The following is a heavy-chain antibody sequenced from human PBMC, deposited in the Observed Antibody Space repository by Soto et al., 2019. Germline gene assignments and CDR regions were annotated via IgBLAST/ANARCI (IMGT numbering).Heavy chain of an antibody. V-gene: IGHV4-39*01. J-gene: IGHJ5*02. D-gene: IGHD3-10*01. CDR2: IYYSGST. Sequence: PSETLSLTCTVSGGSISSSSYYWGWIRQPPGKGLEWIGSIYYSGSTYYNPSLKSRVTISVDTSKNQFSLKLSSVTAADTAVYYCARCMVRGVKWFDPWGQGTLVTVSS. CDR3: ARCMVRGVKWFDP. CDR1: GGSISSSSYY.